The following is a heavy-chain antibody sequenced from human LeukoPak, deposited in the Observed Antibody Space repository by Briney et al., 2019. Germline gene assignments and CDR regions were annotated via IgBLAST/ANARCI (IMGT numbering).Heavy chain of an antibody. D-gene: IGHD3-3*01. Sequence: SVKVSCKASGYTFTSYGISWVRQAPGQGLEWMGGIIPIFGTANYAQKFQGRVTITADKSTSTAYMELSSLRSEDTAVYYCARASVDYDFWSGSYFNWFDPWGQGTLVTVSS. CDR3: ARASVDYDFWSGSYFNWFDP. J-gene: IGHJ5*02. CDR1: GYTFTSYG. CDR2: IIPIFGTA. V-gene: IGHV1-69*06.